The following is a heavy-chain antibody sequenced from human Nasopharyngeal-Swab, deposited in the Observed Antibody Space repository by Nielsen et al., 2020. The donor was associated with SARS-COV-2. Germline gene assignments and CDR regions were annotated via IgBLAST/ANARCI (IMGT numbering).Heavy chain of an antibody. CDR3: ARGGMVRGVSYNWFDP. CDR2: INAGNGNT. CDR1: GYTFTSYA. V-gene: IGHV1-3*01. D-gene: IGHD3-10*01. J-gene: IGHJ5*02. Sequence: ASVKVSCKASGYTFTSYAMHWVRQAPGQRLEWMGWINAGNGNTKYSQKFQGRVTITRDTSASTAYMELSSLRSEGTAVYYCARGGMVRGVSYNWFDPWGQGTLVTVSS.